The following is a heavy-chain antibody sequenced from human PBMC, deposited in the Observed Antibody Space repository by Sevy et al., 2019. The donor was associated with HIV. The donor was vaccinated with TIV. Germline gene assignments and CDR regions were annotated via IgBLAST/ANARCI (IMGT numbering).Heavy chain of an antibody. D-gene: IGHD2-2*01. Sequence: GGSLRLSCAASGFTFSTYGMHWVRQAPGKGLEWVAVISYDGSNKYYADPVKGRFNISRDNSKNTLYLQMNSLRAEDTAVYYCASADCISTSCYGWSNWFDPWGQGTLVTVSS. J-gene: IGHJ5*02. CDR1: GFTFSTYG. CDR2: ISYDGSNK. V-gene: IGHV3-30*03. CDR3: ASADCISTSCYGWSNWFDP.